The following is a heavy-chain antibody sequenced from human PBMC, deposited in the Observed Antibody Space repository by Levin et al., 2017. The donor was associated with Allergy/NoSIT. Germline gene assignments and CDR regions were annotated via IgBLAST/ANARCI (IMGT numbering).Heavy chain of an antibody. D-gene: IGHD2-21*02. CDR1: GFTFSTHA. Sequence: GGSLRLSCAASGFTFSTHAMSWVRQAPGKGLEWVSAINPSGSNTYYAHSVKGRFTISRENSDNTLYLHMSSLRVEDTAVYYCANSWAYCGDDCYTYTFDYWGQGTLVTVSS. J-gene: IGHJ4*02. CDR2: INPSGSNT. CDR3: ANSWAYCGDDCYTYTFDY. V-gene: IGHV3-23*01.